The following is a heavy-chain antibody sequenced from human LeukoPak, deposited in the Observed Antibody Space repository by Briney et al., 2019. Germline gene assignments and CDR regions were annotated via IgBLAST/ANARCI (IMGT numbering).Heavy chain of an antibody. CDR3: ASNGRAAGIDYYYYMDV. J-gene: IGHJ6*03. V-gene: IGHV1-69*05. CDR1: GGTFSSYA. D-gene: IGHD6-13*01. Sequence: SVKVSCKASGGTFSSYAISWVRQAPGQGLEWMGGIIPTFGTANYAQKFQGRVTITTDESTSTAYMELSSLRSEDTAVYYCASNGRAAGIDYYYYMDVWGKGTTVTVSS. CDR2: IIPTFGTA.